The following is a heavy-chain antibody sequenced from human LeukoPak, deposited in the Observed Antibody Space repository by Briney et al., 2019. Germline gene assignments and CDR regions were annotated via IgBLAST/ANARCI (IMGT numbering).Heavy chain of an antibody. Sequence: GGSLRLSCAASGFTFSSYGMHWVRQAPGKGLEWVAVISYDGGNKYYADSVKGRFTISRDNSKNTLYLQMNSLRAEDTAVYYCAKAIAVGSGAFDIWGQGTMVTVSS. CDR1: GFTFSSYG. D-gene: IGHD6-19*01. CDR3: AKAIAVGSGAFDI. J-gene: IGHJ3*02. V-gene: IGHV3-30*18. CDR2: ISYDGGNK.